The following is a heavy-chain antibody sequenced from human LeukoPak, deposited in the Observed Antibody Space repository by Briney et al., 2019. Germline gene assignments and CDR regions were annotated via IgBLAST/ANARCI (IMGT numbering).Heavy chain of an antibody. CDR1: GGSISSFY. Sequence: PSETLSLTCTVSGGSISSFYWNWIRQPPGKGLEWIGSVYSGGSTNYNPSLKSRVTTSVDTSKNQFSLKLSSVTAADTAVYYCARQWLQNYYYYYGMDVWGQGTTVTVSS. CDR2: VYSGGST. V-gene: IGHV4-59*08. D-gene: IGHD5-12*01. J-gene: IGHJ6*02. CDR3: ARQWLQNYYYYYGMDV.